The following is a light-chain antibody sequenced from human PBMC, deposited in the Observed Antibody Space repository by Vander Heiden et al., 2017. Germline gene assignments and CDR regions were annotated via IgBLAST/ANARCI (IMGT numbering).Light chain of an antibody. Sequence: IPMTPSPSPLSASLGDRVTITFRASQSISSYLTWYQQKPGKAPKLLIYAASSLQSGVPSRFSGSGSGTDFTLTISSLQPEDFATYYCQQSYSTLFTFGPGTKVDIK. CDR2: AAS. CDR1: QSISSY. V-gene: IGKV1-39*01. J-gene: IGKJ3*01. CDR3: QQSYSTLFT.